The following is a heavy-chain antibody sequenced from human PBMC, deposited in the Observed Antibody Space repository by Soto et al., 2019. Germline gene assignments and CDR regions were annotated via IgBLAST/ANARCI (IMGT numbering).Heavy chain of an antibody. V-gene: IGHV4-59*03. CDR3: VYTTGWPGFDF. CDR1: GGSNSNYY. Sequence: SETLSLTCTVSGGSNSNYYWTWVRQSPGKGLEWVGYIHYSGRTHYNPSLESRVTISADTSKKQFSLKVNFLTAADTAVYHCVYTTGWPGFDFWGQGILVTVSS. J-gene: IGHJ4*02. CDR2: IHYSGRT. D-gene: IGHD6-19*01.